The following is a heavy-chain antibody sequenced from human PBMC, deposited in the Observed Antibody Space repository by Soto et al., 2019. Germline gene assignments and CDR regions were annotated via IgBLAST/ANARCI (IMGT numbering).Heavy chain of an antibody. CDR2: IGTAGDT. Sequence: EVQLVESGGGLVQPGVSLRLSCAASGLTFSSYAMHWFRQATGKGLEWVSAIGTAGDTYYPGSVKGRFTISRENAKNSLYLQMNSLRAGDTAVYYCARGDAFDIWGQGTMVTVSS. J-gene: IGHJ3*02. V-gene: IGHV3-13*01. CDR1: GLTFSSYA. CDR3: ARGDAFDI.